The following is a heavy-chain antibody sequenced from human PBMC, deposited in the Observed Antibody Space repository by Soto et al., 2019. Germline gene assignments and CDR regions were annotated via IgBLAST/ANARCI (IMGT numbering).Heavy chain of an antibody. CDR2: IYNGDKT. V-gene: IGHV3-66*04. CDR3: ARHDWLYP. J-gene: IGHJ5*02. CDR1: GFSVSGDY. Sequence: EVQLVESGGGLVQPGGSLRLSCVVSGFSVSGDYMSWVRQAPGKGLEWVSIIYNGDKTYYADSVKGRFTISRDSSKNTLYLQMNSLRVDDTAVYFCARHDWLYPWGQGTLVTVSS.